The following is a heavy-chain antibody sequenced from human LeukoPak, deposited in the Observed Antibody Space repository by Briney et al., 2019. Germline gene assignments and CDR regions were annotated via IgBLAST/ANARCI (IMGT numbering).Heavy chain of an antibody. CDR1: GFTFSNSW. Sequence: RSGGSLRLSCAASGFTFSNSWMIWIRQAPGKGLEWVANMSQDGSDKYHVASVKGRFTISRDNAENSLYLQMNSLRVEDTAVYYCARGYGRGVVDYWGQGTLVTVSS. D-gene: IGHD4-17*01. CDR2: MSQDGSDK. CDR3: ARGYGRGVVDY. V-gene: IGHV3-7*01. J-gene: IGHJ4*02.